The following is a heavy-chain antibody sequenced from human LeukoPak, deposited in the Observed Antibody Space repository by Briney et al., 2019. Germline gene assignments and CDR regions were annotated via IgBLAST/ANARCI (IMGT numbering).Heavy chain of an antibody. CDR3: ARDRNTAMGPYYYYYMDV. D-gene: IGHD5-18*01. CDR1: GYIFTDYY. Sequence: ASVKVSCKASGYIFTDYYMHWVRQAPGQGLEWMGWINPNSGGTNYAQKFQGRVTMTRDTSISTAYMELSRLRSDDTAVYYCARDRNTAMGPYYYYYMDVWGKGTTVTISS. J-gene: IGHJ6*03. CDR2: INPNSGGT. V-gene: IGHV1-2*02.